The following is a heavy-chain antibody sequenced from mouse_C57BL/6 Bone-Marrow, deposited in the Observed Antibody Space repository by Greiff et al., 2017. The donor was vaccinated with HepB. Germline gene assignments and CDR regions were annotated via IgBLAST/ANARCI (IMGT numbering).Heavy chain of an antibody. D-gene: IGHD1-1*01. J-gene: IGHJ2*01. CDR3: TTPCYYGGDY. CDR1: GFNIKDDY. CDR2: IDPENGDT. V-gene: IGHV14-4*01. Sequence: EVQLQQSGAELVRPGASVKLSCTASGFNIKDDYMHWVKQRPEQGLEWIGWIDPENGDTEYASKFQGKATITADTSSNTAYLQLSSLTSEDTAVYYCTTPCYYGGDYWGQGTTLTVSS.